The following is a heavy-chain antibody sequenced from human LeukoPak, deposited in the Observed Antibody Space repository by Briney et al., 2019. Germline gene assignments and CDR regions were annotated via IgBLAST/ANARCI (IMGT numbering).Heavy chain of an antibody. Sequence: PSATLSLTCAVYGGSFSGYYWSWIRQAPGKGLEWIGEINHSGSTNYNPSLKSRVTISVDTSKNQFSLKLSSVTAADTAVYYCARGHHNWASYYGMDVWGQGTTVTVSS. CDR1: GGSFSGYY. V-gene: IGHV4-34*01. CDR3: ARGHHNWASYYGMDV. D-gene: IGHD1-1*01. CDR2: INHSGST. J-gene: IGHJ6*02.